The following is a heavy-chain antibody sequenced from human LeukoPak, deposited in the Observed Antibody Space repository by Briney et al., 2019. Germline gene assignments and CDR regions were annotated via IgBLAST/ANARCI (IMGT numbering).Heavy chain of an antibody. Sequence: GESLKISCKGSGYSFTSYWIGWVRQMPGKGLEWMGIIYPGDSDTRYSPSFQGQVTISADKSISTAYLQWSSLKASDTAMYYCARYHSEWEPTGYYYYYYMDVWGKGTTVTVSS. CDR1: GYSFTSYW. V-gene: IGHV5-51*01. D-gene: IGHD1-26*01. CDR2: IYPGDSDT. J-gene: IGHJ6*03. CDR3: ARYHSEWEPTGYYYYYYMDV.